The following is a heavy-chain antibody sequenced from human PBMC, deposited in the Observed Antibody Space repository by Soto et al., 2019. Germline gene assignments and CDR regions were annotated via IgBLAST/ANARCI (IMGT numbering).Heavy chain of an antibody. CDR3: ATGNHSAMVGAFDH. Sequence: QVQLVQSGAEVKKPGSSVKVSCKASGGTFSSYAISWVRQAPGQGLEWMGGIIPIFGPANYAQKFQGRVTITADETTSTGCMEMESSISEDTAEYYCATGNHSAMVGAFDHWGQGTLVTVSS. D-gene: IGHD5-18*01. V-gene: IGHV1-69*12. J-gene: IGHJ4*02. CDR1: GGTFSSYA. CDR2: IIPIFGPA.